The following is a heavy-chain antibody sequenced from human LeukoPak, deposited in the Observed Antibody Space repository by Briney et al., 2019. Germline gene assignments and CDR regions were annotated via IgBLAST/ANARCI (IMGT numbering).Heavy chain of an antibody. Sequence: GASVKVSCKASVYTFTTYYMHWVRQAPGQGLEWMGIINPSGGSTTYAQKFQGRVTMTRDTSTSTVYMELSSLRSEDTAVYYCARETRSGYSSSRYFQHWSQGTLVTVSS. CDR2: INPSGGST. V-gene: IGHV1-46*01. CDR3: ARETRSGYSSSRYFQH. J-gene: IGHJ1*01. CDR1: VYTFTTYY. D-gene: IGHD6-19*01.